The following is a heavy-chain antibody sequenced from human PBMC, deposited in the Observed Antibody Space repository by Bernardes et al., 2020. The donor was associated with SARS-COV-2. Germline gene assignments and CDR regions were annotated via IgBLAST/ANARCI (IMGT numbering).Heavy chain of an antibody. Sequence: GGSLRLSCAASGFTFSSYSMNWVRQAPGKGLEWVSYISSSSTIYYADSVKGRFTISRDNAKNSLYLQMNSLRAEDTAVYYCARDGTHGYDYWGQGTLVTVSS. V-gene: IGHV3-48*01. D-gene: IGHD1-26*01. CDR2: ISSSSTI. CDR1: GFTFSSYS. J-gene: IGHJ4*02. CDR3: ARDGTHGYDY.